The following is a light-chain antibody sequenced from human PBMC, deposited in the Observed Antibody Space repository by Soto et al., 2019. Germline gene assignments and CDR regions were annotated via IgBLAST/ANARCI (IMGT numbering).Light chain of an antibody. J-gene: IGLJ3*02. CDR3: ETWDSNVWV. V-gene: IGLV4-60*02. Sequence: QSVLTQSSSASASLGSSVKLTCTLSSGHSSYIIAWHQQQPGKAPRYLMKLEGSGSYNKGSGVPARFSGSSSGADRYLTISNLQFEDEADYYCETWDSNVWVFGGGTKLTVL. CDR1: SGHSSYI. CDR2: LEGSGSY.